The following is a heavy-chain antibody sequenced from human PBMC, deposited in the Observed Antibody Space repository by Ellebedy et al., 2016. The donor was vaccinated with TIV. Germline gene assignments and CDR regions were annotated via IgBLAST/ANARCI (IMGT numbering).Heavy chain of an antibody. Sequence: SETLSLTCTVSGGSMNSYYWSWIRQPPGKRPEWIGYIFSSGTTNYNPSLQSRVTISIDTSKNHFSLRLTPLTAEDTAVYYCAREPYGGYYWGQGALVTVSS. CDR3: AREPYGGYY. CDR2: IFSSGTT. V-gene: IGHV4-59*01. J-gene: IGHJ4*02. D-gene: IGHD4-23*01. CDR1: GGSMNSYY.